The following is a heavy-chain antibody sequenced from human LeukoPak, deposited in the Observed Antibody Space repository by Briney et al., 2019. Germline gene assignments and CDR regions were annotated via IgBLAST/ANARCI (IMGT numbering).Heavy chain of an antibody. CDR1: GFTFSNYA. V-gene: IGHV3-23*01. J-gene: IGHJ4*02. CDR3: AKGHSNNRDHFDY. CDR2: VSGSGDST. Sequence: AGGSLRLSCAASGFTFSNYAMSWVRQAPGKGLEWVSLVSGSGDSTYYADSVKGRFTISRDNSKNTLYLQMNSLRAEDTALYYCAKGHSNNRDHFDYWGQGTLVTVSS. D-gene: IGHD1/OR15-1a*01.